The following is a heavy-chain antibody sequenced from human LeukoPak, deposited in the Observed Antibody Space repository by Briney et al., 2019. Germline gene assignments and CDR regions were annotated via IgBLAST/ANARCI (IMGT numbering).Heavy chain of an antibody. D-gene: IGHD3-10*01. CDR2: IYCSGST. CDR1: GGSISSYY. J-gene: IGHJ3*02. Sequence: PSETLSLTCTVSGGSISSYYWSWIRQPPGKGLEWIGYIYCSGSTNYNPSLKSRVTISVDTSKNQFSLKLSSVTAADTAVYYCARERITMVRGPRGAFDIWGQGTMVTVSS. CDR3: ARERITMVRGPRGAFDI. V-gene: IGHV4-59*01.